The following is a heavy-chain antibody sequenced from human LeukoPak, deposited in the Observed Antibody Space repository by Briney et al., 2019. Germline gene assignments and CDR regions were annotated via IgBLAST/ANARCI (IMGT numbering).Heavy chain of an antibody. CDR2: IYYSGST. J-gene: IGHJ5*02. CDR3: ARHRIRRNYYGSGSYYKPFGWFDP. CDR1: GGSISSSSYY. D-gene: IGHD3-10*01. V-gene: IGHV4-39*01. Sequence: PSETLSLTCTVSGGSISSSSYYWGWIRQPPGKGLEWIGSIYYSGSTYYNPSLKSRVTISVDTSKNQFSLKLSSVTAADTAVYYCARHRIRRNYYGSGSYYKPFGWFDPWGQGTLVTVSS.